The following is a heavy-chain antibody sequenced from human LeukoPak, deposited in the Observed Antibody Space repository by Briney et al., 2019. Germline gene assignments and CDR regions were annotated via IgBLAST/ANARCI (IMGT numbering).Heavy chain of an antibody. CDR2: ISAYNGDT. J-gene: IGHJ4*02. Sequence: ASVKVSCKASGGTFSSYAISWVRQAPGQGLEWMGWISAYNGDTNYAQKLQGRVTMTTDTSTSTAYMELRSLRSDDTAVYYCARAIRRGYTGCDYWGQGTLVTVSS. V-gene: IGHV1-18*01. CDR3: ARAIRRGYTGCDY. D-gene: IGHD5-12*01. CDR1: GGTFSSYA.